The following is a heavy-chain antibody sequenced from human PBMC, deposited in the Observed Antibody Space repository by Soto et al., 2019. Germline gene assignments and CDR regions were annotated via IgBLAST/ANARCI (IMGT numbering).Heavy chain of an antibody. Sequence: QVQLQQWGAGLLKPSETLSLTCAVYGGSFSGYYWTWIRQPPGTGLEWIGEINHSGSTNYNPSLKRRVTISVDTSMNQFSLKLTSVTGADTAVYYCARDKISGLFDYWGQGTLVTVSS. CDR1: GGSFSGYY. CDR2: INHSGST. CDR3: ARDKISGLFDY. J-gene: IGHJ4*02. V-gene: IGHV4-34*01.